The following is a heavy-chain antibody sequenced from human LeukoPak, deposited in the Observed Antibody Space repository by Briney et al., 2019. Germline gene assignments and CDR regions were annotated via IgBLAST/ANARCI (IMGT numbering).Heavy chain of an antibody. J-gene: IGHJ4*02. Sequence: GESLKISCKGSGYSFTSYWIGWVRQMPGKGLECMGIIYPGDSDTRYSPSFRGQVSMSADKSINTAYLQWSSLKASDTAIYYRASFGGSYGDYRNLDYWGQGTPVTVSS. D-gene: IGHD4-17*01. V-gene: IGHV5-51*01. CDR2: IYPGDSDT. CDR1: GYSFTSYW. CDR3: ASFGGSYGDYRNLDY.